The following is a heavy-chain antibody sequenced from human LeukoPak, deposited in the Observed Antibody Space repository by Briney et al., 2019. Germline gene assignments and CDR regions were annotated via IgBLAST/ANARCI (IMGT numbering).Heavy chain of an antibody. J-gene: IGHJ4*01. Sequence: VSVKVSCKASGYTFTNFAIHWGRLAPGQSLEWMGWINADNGYTKYFQKFQGRVTFTRDTSANIAYMELSSLGSEDTAVYYCARVISDCADVNCFKGYFDYWGQGTPVTVSS. CDR2: INADNGYT. V-gene: IGHV1-3*01. CDR3: ARVISDCADVNCFKGYFDY. CDR1: GYTFTNFA. D-gene: IGHD5/OR15-5a*01.